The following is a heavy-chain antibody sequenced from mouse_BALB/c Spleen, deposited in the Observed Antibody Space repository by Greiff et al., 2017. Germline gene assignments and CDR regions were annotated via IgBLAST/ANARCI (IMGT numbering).Heavy chain of an antibody. V-gene: IGHV1-80*01. J-gene: IGHJ4*01. D-gene: IGHD4-1*01. CDR2: IYPGDGDT. CDR3: AREADWNYSMDY. Sequence: QVQLKQSGAELVRPGSSVKISCKASGYAFSSYWMNWVKQRPGQGLEWIGQIYPGDGDTNYNGKFKGKATLTADKSSSTAYMQLSSLTSEDSAVYFGAREADWNYSMDYWGQGTSVTVSS. CDR1: GYAFSSYW.